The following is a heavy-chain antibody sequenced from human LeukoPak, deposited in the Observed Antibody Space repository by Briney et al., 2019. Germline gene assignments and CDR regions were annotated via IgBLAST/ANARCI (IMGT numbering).Heavy chain of an antibody. J-gene: IGHJ4*02. CDR1: GFRVTNDY. CDR3: AKETYYYDSSGWYYFDY. CDR2: IYAGGST. D-gene: IGHD3-22*01. V-gene: IGHV3-53*01. Sequence: PGGSLRLSCAVSGFRVTNDYMNWVRQAPGKGLEWVSIIYAGGSTYYADSVKGRFTISRDNSKNTLYLQLNSLRAEDTAVYYCAKETYYYDSSGWYYFDYWGQGTLVTVSS.